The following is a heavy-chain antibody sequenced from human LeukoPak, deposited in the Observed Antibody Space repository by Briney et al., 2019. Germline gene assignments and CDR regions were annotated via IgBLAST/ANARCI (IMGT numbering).Heavy chain of an antibody. V-gene: IGHV3-74*01. J-gene: IGHJ4*02. CDR3: ASASSHRIAAGGDY. D-gene: IGHD6-13*01. Sequence: PGGSLRLSCAASGFTFSNYWMHWVRQAPGKGLVWVSRINGDGSSRNYADSEKGRFTISRDNAKNTVYLQMNSLRAEDTAVYYCASASSHRIAAGGDYWGQGTLVTVSS. CDR1: GFTFSNYW. CDR2: INGDGSSR.